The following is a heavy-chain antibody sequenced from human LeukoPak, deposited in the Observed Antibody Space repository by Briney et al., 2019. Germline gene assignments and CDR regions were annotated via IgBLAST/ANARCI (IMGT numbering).Heavy chain of an antibody. Sequence: GGSLRLSCAASGFTFSSYGMHWVRQAPGKGLEWVAVISYDGSNKYYADSVKGRFTISRDNSKNTLYLQMNSLRAEDTAVYYCAKDRRKKSGYYFDYWGQGTLVTVSS. CDR1: GFTFSSYG. V-gene: IGHV3-30*18. D-gene: IGHD3-10*01. J-gene: IGHJ4*02. CDR2: ISYDGSNK. CDR3: AKDRRKKSGYYFDY.